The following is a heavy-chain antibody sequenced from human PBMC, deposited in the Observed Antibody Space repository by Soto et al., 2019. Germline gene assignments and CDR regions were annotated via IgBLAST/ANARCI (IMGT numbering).Heavy chain of an antibody. Sequence: GGSLRLSCAASGFTFSDYYMSWIRQAPGKGLEWVSYISSSGSTIYYADAVKGRFTISRDNAKNSLYLQMNSLRAEDTAVYYCARDYDSYGRTRLDYWGQGTLVTVSS. J-gene: IGHJ4*02. CDR1: GFTFSDYY. CDR2: ISSSGSTI. V-gene: IGHV3-11*01. D-gene: IGHD5-18*01. CDR3: ARDYDSYGRTRLDY.